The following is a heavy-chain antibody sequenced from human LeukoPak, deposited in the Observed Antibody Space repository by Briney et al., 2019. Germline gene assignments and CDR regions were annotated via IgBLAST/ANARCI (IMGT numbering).Heavy chain of an antibody. CDR1: GFTFSSYS. D-gene: IGHD5-12*01. Sequence: GGSLRLSCAASGFTFSSYSMNWVRQAPGKGLEWVSSISSSSSYIYYADSVKGRFTISRDNAKNSLYLQMNSLRAEDTAKYYCAKCEAGVATICGGLYYWGQGTLVTVSS. J-gene: IGHJ4*02. V-gene: IGHV3-21*04. CDR2: ISSSSSYI. CDR3: AKCEAGVATICGGLYY.